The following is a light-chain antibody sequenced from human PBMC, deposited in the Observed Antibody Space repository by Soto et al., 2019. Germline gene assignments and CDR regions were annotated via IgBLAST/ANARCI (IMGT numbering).Light chain of an antibody. CDR3: QQRFMHSPT. CDR1: QGIINY. CDR2: GAS. Sequence: IQLTQSPSSLSASVGDRVTITCRASQGIINYLAWYQQKPEKASKLLIYGASTLQSGVPSRFGGSGSGTYFTLTFSSLQPEYFTSYYSQQRFMHSPTFGPGTKVDIK. J-gene: IGKJ3*01. V-gene: IGKV1-9*01.